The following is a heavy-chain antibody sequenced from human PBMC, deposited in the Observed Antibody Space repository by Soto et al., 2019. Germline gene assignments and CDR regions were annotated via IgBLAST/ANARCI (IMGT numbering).Heavy chain of an antibody. Sequence: EVQLVESGGGLVKPGGSLRLSCAASGFTFSSYSMNWVRQAPGKGLEWVSSISSSSSYIYYADSVKVRFTISRDNAKNSLYLQMSCLRADDSAVYYCARDFPVRGDILTGYYGDAFDIWGQGRMVTVSS. CDR1: GFTFSSYS. J-gene: IGHJ3*02. D-gene: IGHD3-9*01. CDR3: ARDFPVRGDILTGYYGDAFDI. V-gene: IGHV3-21*01. CDR2: ISSSSSYI.